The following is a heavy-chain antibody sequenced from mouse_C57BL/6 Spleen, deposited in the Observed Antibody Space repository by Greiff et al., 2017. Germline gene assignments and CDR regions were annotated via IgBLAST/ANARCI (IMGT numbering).Heavy chain of an antibody. Sequence: QVQLQQPGAELVKPGASVKLSCKASGYTFTSYWMQWVKQRPGQGLEWIGEIDPSDSYTNYNQKFKGKATLTVDTSSSTAYMQLSSLTSEDSAVYYCARSAGNRGQGTLVTVSA. CDR2: IDPSDSYT. V-gene: IGHV1-50*01. CDR1: GYTFTSYW. CDR3: ARSAGN. J-gene: IGHJ3*01. D-gene: IGHD4-1*01.